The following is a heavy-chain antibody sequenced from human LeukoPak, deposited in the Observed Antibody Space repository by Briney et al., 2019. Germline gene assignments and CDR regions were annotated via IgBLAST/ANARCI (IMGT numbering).Heavy chain of an antibody. D-gene: IGHD2-15*01. V-gene: IGHV3-53*04. CDR1: GFTFSDYY. Sequence: PGGSLRLSCAASGFTFSDYYMSWIRQAPGKGLEWVSVIYSGGSTYYADSVKGRFTISRHNSKSTLYLQMNSLRAEDTAVYYCASISGASYFDYWGQGTLVTVSS. CDR2: IYSGGST. J-gene: IGHJ4*02. CDR3: ASISGASYFDY.